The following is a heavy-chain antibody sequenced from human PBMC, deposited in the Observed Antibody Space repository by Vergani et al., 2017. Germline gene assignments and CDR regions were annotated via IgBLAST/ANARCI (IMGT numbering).Heavy chain of an antibody. CDR3: ANLPIYFN. V-gene: IGHV3-9*01. J-gene: IGHJ4*02. CDR1: GFTFDDYA. Sequence: EVQLVESGGGLVQPGRSLRLSCAASGFTFDDYAMHWVRQAPGKGLEWVSGISWNSGSIGYADSVKGRFTISRDNAKNSLYLQMNSLRAEDTAVYYCANLPIYFNWGQGTLVTVSS. CDR2: ISWNSGSI. D-gene: IGHD2/OR15-2a*01.